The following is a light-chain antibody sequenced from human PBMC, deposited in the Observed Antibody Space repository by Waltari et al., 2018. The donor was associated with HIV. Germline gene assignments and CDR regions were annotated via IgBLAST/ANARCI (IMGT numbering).Light chain of an antibody. CDR1: STDVGGYNH. V-gene: IGLV2-14*01. Sequence: QSALTQPASVSGSPGQSITISCTGTSTDVGGYNHVSWYQQHPGKAPKLMIYEVSNRPSGVSNRFSGSKSGNTASLTISGLQAEDEADYYCSSYTSSSTLWVFGGGTKLTVL. CDR3: SSYTSSSTLWV. CDR2: EVS. J-gene: IGLJ3*02.